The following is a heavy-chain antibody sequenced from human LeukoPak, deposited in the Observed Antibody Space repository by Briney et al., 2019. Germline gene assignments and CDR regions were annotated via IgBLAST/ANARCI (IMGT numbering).Heavy chain of an antibody. J-gene: IGHJ4*02. D-gene: IGHD3-10*01. CDR3: ARTYYYGSGSYSPDY. CDR1: GYTFTSYG. Sequence: GASVKVSCKASGYTFTSYGISWVRQAPGQGLEWMGWISAYNGNTNYAQKLQGRVTMTTDTSTSTAYMELRSLRSDDTAVYYCARTYYYGSGSYSPDYWAREPWSPSPQ. CDR2: ISAYNGNT. V-gene: IGHV1-18*04.